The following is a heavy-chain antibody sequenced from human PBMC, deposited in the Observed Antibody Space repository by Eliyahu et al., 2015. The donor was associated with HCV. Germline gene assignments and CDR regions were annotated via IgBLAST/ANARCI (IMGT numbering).Heavy chain of an antibody. CDR2: IVPISHTT. CDR1: EDIFSNYD. D-gene: IGHD4-23*01. CDR3: ARGSPPVV. J-gene: IGHJ4*02. V-gene: IGHV1-69*01. Sequence: QVQVVQSGAEVKKPGSSLRVSCRASEDIFSNYDINWVRQAPGQGLEWMGGIVPISHTTNYAQKFQGRVTITADESTSTAYMDLRSLGSEDTAVYYCARGSPPVVWDQGTLVTVSS.